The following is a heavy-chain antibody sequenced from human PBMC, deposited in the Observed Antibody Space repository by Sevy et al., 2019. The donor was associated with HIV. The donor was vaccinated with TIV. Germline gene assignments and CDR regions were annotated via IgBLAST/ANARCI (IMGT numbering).Heavy chain of an antibody. D-gene: IGHD3-22*01. CDR1: GFTFSRYA. Sequence: GGSLRLSCAASGFTFSRYAMNWVRQAPGKGLEWVSAISGSAGSTYYADSVEGRFTISRDNSKNTLFLQMNSLRVEDTALYYSANGDRTFYGMDVWGQGTTVTVSS. J-gene: IGHJ6*02. V-gene: IGHV3-23*01. CDR2: ISGSAGST. CDR3: ANGDRTFYGMDV.